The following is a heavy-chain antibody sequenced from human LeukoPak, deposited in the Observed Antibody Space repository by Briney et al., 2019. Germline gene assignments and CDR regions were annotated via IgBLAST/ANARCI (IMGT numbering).Heavy chain of an antibody. Sequence: GASVKVSRKASGYTFTSYGISWVRQAPGQGLEWMGWISAYNGNTNYAQKLQGRVTMTTDTSPSTAYMELRSLRSDDTAVYYCARTSGGAARPCYYYYGMDVWGQGTTVIVAS. V-gene: IGHV1-18*01. J-gene: IGHJ6*01. CDR3: ARTSGGAARPCYYYYGMDV. D-gene: IGHD6-6*01. CDR2: ISAYNGNT. CDR1: GYTFTSYG.